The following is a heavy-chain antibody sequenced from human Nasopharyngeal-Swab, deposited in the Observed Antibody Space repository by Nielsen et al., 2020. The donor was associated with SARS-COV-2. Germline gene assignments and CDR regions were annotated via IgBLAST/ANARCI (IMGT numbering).Heavy chain of an antibody. D-gene: IGHD3-9*01. J-gene: IGHJ5*02. Sequence: SETLSLTCTVSGGSISTYYWTWIRQPPGKVLDWIGDIYYTGSTNYNPSLRSRVTMSIDTSKNQFSLKLSSVTAADTAVYYCARDQGILTGYPRWFDTWGQGTLVTVSS. CDR3: ARDQGILTGYPRWFDT. CDR2: IYYTGST. V-gene: IGHV4-59*01. CDR1: GGSISTYY.